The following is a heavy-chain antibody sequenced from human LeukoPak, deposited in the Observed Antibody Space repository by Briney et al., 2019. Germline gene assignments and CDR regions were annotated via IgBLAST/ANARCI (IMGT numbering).Heavy chain of an antibody. D-gene: IGHD5-24*01. Sequence: SETLSLTCTVSGGSISSSSYYWGWIRQPPGKGLEWIGSIYYSGSTYYNPSLKSRVTISVDTSKNQFSLKLISVTAADTAVYYCARALIDGYSYSLDCWGQGTLVTASS. J-gene: IGHJ4*02. CDR1: GGSISSSSYY. CDR2: IYYSGST. CDR3: ARALIDGYSYSLDC. V-gene: IGHV4-39*01.